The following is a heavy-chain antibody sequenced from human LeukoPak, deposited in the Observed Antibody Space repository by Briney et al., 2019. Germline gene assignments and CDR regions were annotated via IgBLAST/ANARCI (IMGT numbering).Heavy chain of an antibody. Sequence: ASVKVSCKASGYTFTGYYTHWVRQAPGQGFEWMGWINPNSGDTNYAQKFQGRVTMTRDMSISTAHMELSRLRSDDTAVYYCARANPLYCSSTTCLFDYWGQGTLVTVSS. V-gene: IGHV1-2*02. CDR2: INPNSGDT. J-gene: IGHJ4*02. D-gene: IGHD2-2*01. CDR3: ARANPLYCSSTTCLFDY. CDR1: GYTFTGYY.